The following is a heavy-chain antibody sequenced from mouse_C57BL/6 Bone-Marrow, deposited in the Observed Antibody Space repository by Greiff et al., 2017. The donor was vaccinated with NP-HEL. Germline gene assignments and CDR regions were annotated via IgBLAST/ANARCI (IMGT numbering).Heavy chain of an antibody. CDR1: GYTFTDYY. CDR2: INPYNGGT. CDR3: ARKEYPPYCDN. D-gene: IGHD5-1*01. J-gene: IGHJ2*01. Sequence: EVQLQQSGPVLVTPGASVKMSCKASGYTFTDYYMNWVKQSHGQSLEWIGVINPYNGGTSYNQKFKGQATLTADNSSSTDYMELNSLTSEDSAVYYCARKEYPPYCDNWGQGTTLTVSS. V-gene: IGHV1-19*01.